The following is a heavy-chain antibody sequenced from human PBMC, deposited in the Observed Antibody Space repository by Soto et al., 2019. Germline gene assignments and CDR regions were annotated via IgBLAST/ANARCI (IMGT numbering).Heavy chain of an antibody. V-gene: IGHV4-30-2*01. CDR2: IFHSGNT. CDR3: ARIDADTAMDTVIAFDI. CDR1: GGSISSGGYS. J-gene: IGHJ3*02. Sequence: QLQLQESGSGLVKPSQTLSLTCAVSGGSISSGGYSWSWIRQPPGKGLEWIGYIFHSGNTYYNPSLNSRGTISVDRSKNQFSLNLSSVTAADTAVYYCARIDADTAMDTVIAFDIWGQGTMVTVS. D-gene: IGHD5-18*01.